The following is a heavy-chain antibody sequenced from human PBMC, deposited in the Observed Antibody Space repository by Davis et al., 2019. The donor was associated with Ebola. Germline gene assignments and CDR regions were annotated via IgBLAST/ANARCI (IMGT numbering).Heavy chain of an antibody. CDR2: IYYSGST. D-gene: IGHD3-22*01. J-gene: IGHJ5*02. CDR1: GGSVSSGSYY. Sequence: PGGSLRLSCTVSGGSVSSGSYYWSWIRQPPGKGLELIGYIYYSGSTYYNPSLKSRVTISVDTSKNQFSLKLSSVTAADTAVYYCARLVQEMIVVVIGWFDPWGQGTLVTVSS. V-gene: IGHV4-61*01. CDR3: ARLVQEMIVVVIGWFDP.